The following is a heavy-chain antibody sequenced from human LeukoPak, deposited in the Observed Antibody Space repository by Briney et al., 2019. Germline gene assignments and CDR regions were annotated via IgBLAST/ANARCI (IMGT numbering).Heavy chain of an antibody. CDR2: INHSGST. D-gene: IGHD2-15*01. CDR1: GGSFSGYY. CDR3: ARGLRGYCSGGSCYRLYYYYYMDV. J-gene: IGHJ6*03. V-gene: IGHV4-34*01. Sequence: SETLSLTCAVYGGSFSGYYWSWIRQPPGKGLEWIGEINHSGSTNYHPSLKSRVTISVDTSKNQFSLKLSSVTAADTAVYYCARGLRGYCSGGSCYRLYYYYYMDVWGKGTTVTVSS.